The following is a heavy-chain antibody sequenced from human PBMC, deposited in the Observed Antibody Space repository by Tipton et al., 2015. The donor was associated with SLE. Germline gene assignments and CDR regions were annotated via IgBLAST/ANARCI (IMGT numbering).Heavy chain of an antibody. Sequence: TLSLTCTVSGGSFSGYYWSWIRQPPGKGLEWIGEINHSGSTNYNPSLKSRVTISVDTSKNQFSLKLSSVTAADTAVYYCARGSSGWYVYWGQGTLVTVSS. CDR1: GGSFSGYY. CDR2: INHSGST. CDR3: ARGSSGWYVY. J-gene: IGHJ4*02. D-gene: IGHD6-19*01. V-gene: IGHV4-34*01.